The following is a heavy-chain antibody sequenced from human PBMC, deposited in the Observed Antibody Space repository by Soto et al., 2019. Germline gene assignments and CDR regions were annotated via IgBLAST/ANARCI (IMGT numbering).Heavy chain of an antibody. CDR2: IITIFGTA. V-gene: IGHV1-69*12. CDR1: GGTFSSYA. J-gene: IGHJ6*02. CDR3: ARDLAAAGTAYYGMDV. Sequence: QVQLVQSGAEVKKPGSSVKVSCKASGGTFSSYAISWVRQAPGQGLEWMGGIITIFGTANYAKKFKGRVTITADESTSTAYMELSSLRSEDTAVYYCARDLAAAGTAYYGMDVWGQGTTVTVSS. D-gene: IGHD6-13*01.